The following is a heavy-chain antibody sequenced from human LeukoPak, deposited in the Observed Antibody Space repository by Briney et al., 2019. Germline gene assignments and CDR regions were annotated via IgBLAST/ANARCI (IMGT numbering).Heavy chain of an antibody. CDR3: ARTRDYVWDQKRDY. CDR2: ISAYNGNT. D-gene: IGHD3-16*01. CDR1: GYTFTSYG. Sequence: ASVKVSCKASGYTFTSYGISWVRQAPGQGLEWMGWISAYNGNTNYAQKLQGRVTMTTDTSTSTAYMELRSLRSDDTAVYYCARTRDYVWDQKRDYWGQGTLVTASS. J-gene: IGHJ4*02. V-gene: IGHV1-18*01.